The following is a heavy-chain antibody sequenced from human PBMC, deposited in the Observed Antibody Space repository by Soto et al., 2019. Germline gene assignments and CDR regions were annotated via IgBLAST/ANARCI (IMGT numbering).Heavy chain of an antibody. Sequence: EVQLVESGGGLVQPGRSLRLSCTASGFTFGDYAMSWVRQATGKGLEWVGFIRSKAYGGTTEYAASVKGRFTISSDDSKSIAYLQMHSLKTEDTAVYYCTAGKLYPSLDFDYWGQGTLVTGSS. V-gene: IGHV3-49*04. CDR1: GFTFGDYA. CDR2: IRSKAYGGTT. D-gene: IGHD2-8*01. J-gene: IGHJ4*02. CDR3: TAGKLYPSLDFDY.